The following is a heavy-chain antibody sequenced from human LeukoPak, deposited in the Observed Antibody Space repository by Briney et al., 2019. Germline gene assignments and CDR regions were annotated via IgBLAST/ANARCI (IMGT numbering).Heavy chain of an antibody. CDR2: IIPILGTA. J-gene: IGHJ2*01. CDR1: GGTFSSYA. CDR3: ARGPRIAAAGTFSSPTYWYFDL. Sequence: SVKVSCKASGGTFSSYAISWVRQAPGQGLEWMGGIIPILGTANYAQKFQGRVTITADESTSTAYMELSSLRSEDTAVYYCARGPRIAAAGTFSSPTYWYFDLWGRGTLVTVSS. V-gene: IGHV1-69*13. D-gene: IGHD6-13*01.